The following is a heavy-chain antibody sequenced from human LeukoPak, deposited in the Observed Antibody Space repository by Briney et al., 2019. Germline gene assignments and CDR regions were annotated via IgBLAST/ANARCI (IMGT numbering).Heavy chain of an antibody. J-gene: IGHJ5*02. CDR3: ARHSGSGSLSRPFDP. CDR1: GGSVTSGGFY. CDR2: IYYTGTT. V-gene: IGHV4-39*01. Sequence: SETLSLTCSVSGGSVTSGGFYWGCLRQPPGKGPEWIATIYYTGTTSYNPSLNSRVTVSIDTSKNQFSLRLTSVTATDTAVYHCARHSGSGSLSRPFDPWGQGNLVTVSS. D-gene: IGHD3-10*01.